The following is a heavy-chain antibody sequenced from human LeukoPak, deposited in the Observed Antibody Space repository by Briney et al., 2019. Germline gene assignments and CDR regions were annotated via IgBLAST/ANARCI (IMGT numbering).Heavy chain of an antibody. J-gene: IGHJ4*02. CDR1: GGSISSYY. CDR3: ARDSGGSGGTPYYFDY. Sequence: SETLSLTCTVSGGSISSYYWSWIRQPPGKGLEWIGYIYYSGSTNYNPSLKSRVTISVDTSKNQFSLKLSSVTAADTAVYYCARDSGGSGGTPYYFDYWGQGTLVTVSS. CDR2: IYYSGST. V-gene: IGHV4-59*12. D-gene: IGHD2-15*01.